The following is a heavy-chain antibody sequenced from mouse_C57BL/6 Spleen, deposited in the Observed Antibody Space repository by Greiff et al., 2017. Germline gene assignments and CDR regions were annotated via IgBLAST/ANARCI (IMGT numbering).Heavy chain of an antibody. CDR1: GYTFTDYY. Sequence: VQLQQSGPELVKPGASVKISCKASGYTFTDYYINWVKQRPGQGLEWIGWIFPGSGSTYYNEKFKGKATLTVDKSSSTAYMLLSSLTSEDSAVYFCARRDYYGSSSLAYWGQGTLVTVSA. CDR2: IFPGSGST. J-gene: IGHJ3*01. CDR3: ARRDYYGSSSLAY. V-gene: IGHV1-75*01. D-gene: IGHD1-1*01.